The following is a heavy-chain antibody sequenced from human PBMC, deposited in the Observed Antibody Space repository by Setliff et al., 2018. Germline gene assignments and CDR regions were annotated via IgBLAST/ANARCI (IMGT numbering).Heavy chain of an antibody. V-gene: IGHV4-30-4*08. D-gene: IGHD3-10*01. J-gene: IGHJ4*02. CDR2: IYYSGST. Sequence: SETLSLTCTVSGASISSGDYYWTWIRQPPGKGLEWIGHIYYSGSTYYNPSLKSQFTMSIDTSKNQFSLKLASVTAADTAIYYCARESARGWSGLDYWGRGTLVTVSS. CDR1: GASISSGDYY. CDR3: ARESARGWSGLDY.